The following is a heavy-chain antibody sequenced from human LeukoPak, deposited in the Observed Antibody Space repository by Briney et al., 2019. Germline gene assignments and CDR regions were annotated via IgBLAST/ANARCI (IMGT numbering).Heavy chain of an antibody. CDR3: AKDWDGSGYFSIPNY. J-gene: IGHJ4*02. CDR2: ISGRDDST. Sequence: GGSLRLSCAASGFTFSNYAMTWVRQAPGKGLEWVSTISGRDDSTYYADSVKGRFTISRDNSKNTLYLQMNSLRAEDTAVYYCAKDWDGSGYFSIPNYWGQGALVTVSS. D-gene: IGHD3-22*01. CDR1: GFTFSNYA. V-gene: IGHV3-23*01.